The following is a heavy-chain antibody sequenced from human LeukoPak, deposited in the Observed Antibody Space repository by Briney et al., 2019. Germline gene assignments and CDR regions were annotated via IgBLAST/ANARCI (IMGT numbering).Heavy chain of an antibody. J-gene: IGHJ4*02. V-gene: IGHV3-30*03. D-gene: IGHD3-22*01. CDR1: GFMFSKYG. Sequence: GGSLRLSCAASGFMFSKYGMHWVRQAPGKGLEWVAVMSYDGSNEYYGDSVKGRFTISRDNSKNTLYLQMNSLRAEDTAVYYCASSGYRDYWGQGTLVTVSS. CDR2: MSYDGSNE. CDR3: ASSGYRDY.